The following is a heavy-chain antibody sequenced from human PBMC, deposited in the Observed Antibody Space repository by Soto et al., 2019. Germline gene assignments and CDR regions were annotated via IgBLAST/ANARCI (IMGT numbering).Heavy chain of an antibody. D-gene: IGHD3-16*01. V-gene: IGHV4-59*01. J-gene: IGHJ4*02. Sequence: SETLSLTCTVSGGSISSYYWSWIRQPPGKGLEWIGYIYYSGSTNYNPSLKSRVTISVDTSKNQFSLKLSSVTAADTAVYYCARNYDYVWGSSRGPFDYWGQGTLVTVSS. CDR3: ARNYDYVWGSSRGPFDY. CDR2: IYYSGST. CDR1: GGSISSYY.